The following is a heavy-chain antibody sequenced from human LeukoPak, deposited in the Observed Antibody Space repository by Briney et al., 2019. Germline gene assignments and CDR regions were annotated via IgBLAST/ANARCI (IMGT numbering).Heavy chain of an antibody. CDR2: IKQDGSEK. V-gene: IGHV3-7*03. Sequence: GGSLRLSCAASGFTFNNYWMSWVRQPPGKGLEWVATIKQDGSEKYYVDSVKGRFAISRDNAKNSLYLQINSLRAEETAIYYCARDLSTSRPTYWGQGTLVTVSS. D-gene: IGHD6-6*01. CDR1: GFTFNNYW. CDR3: ARDLSTSRPTY. J-gene: IGHJ4*02.